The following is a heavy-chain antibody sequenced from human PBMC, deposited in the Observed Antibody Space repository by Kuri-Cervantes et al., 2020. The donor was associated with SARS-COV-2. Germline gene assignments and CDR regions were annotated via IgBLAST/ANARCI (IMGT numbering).Heavy chain of an antibody. V-gene: IGHV1-69*13. CDR3: ARDSLAEWLGDAFDI. J-gene: IGHJ3*02. CDR1: GGTFSSYA. Sequence: SVKVSCKASGGTFSSYAISWVRQAPEQGLEWMGGIIPIFGTANYAQKFQGRVTITADESTSTAYMELSSLRSEDTAVYYCARDSLAEWLGDAFDIWGQGTMVTVSS. CDR2: IIPIFGTA. D-gene: IGHD3-3*01.